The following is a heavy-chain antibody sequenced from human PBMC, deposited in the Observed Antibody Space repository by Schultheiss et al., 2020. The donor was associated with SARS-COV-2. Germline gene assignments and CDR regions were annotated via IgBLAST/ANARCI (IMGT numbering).Heavy chain of an antibody. CDR3: ARDADGIAD. Sequence: GGSLRLSCAASGFTFSSYAMSWVRQAPGKGLEWVSVIYSGGSTYYADSVKGRFTISRDNAKNSLYLQMNSLRAEDTAVYYCARDADGIADWGQGTLVTVSS. D-gene: IGHD2-21*01. J-gene: IGHJ4*02. CDR2: IYSGGST. V-gene: IGHV3-53*01. CDR1: GFTFSSYA.